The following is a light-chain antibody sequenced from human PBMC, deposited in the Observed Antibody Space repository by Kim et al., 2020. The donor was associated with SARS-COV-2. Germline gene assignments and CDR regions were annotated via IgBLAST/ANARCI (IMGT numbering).Light chain of an antibody. V-gene: IGKV3-15*01. CDR2: GAS. CDR3: QQYNDWPPAT. J-gene: IGKJ1*01. Sequence: SPGERATLSCRASQSVSSNLAWYQQKPGQAPRLLIHGASTRATGIPARFSGSGSGTEFTLTISSLQSEDFALYYCQQYNDWPPATFGQGTKVDIK. CDR1: QSVSSN.